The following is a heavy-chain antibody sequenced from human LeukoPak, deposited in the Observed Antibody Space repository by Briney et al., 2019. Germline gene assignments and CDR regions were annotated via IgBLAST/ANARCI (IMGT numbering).Heavy chain of an antibody. Sequence: HSGGSLRLSCAASGFTFSSYSMNWVRQAPGKGLEWVSYISSSSSTIYYADSVKGRFTISRDNAKNSLYLQMNSLRAEDTAVYYCARGLQQGYWGQGTLVTVSS. V-gene: IGHV3-48*04. CDR3: ARGLQQGY. J-gene: IGHJ4*02. CDR1: GFTFSSYS. CDR2: ISSSSSTI. D-gene: IGHD5-24*01.